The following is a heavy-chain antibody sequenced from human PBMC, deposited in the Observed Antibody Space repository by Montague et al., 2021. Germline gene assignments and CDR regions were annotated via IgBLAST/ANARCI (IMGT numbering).Heavy chain of an antibody. CDR2: IGTSRNFT. J-gene: IGHJ4*02. CDR1: GFTFNNYF. Sequence: SLRLSCAASGFTFNNYFMSWFRQAPGKGLEWVSYIGTSRNFTKYADSVKGRFTISRDNAMNSLYLQMNAVRGEDTAVYYCARVGLTVAAGKIDYWGQGTLVTVSS. CDR3: ARVGLTVAAGKIDY. V-gene: IGHV3-11*06. D-gene: IGHD6-13*01.